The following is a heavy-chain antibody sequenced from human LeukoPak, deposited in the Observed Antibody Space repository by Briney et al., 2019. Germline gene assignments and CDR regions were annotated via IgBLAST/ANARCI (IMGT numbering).Heavy chain of an antibody. CDR1: GYTFTSYD. J-gene: IGHJ4*02. Sequence: ASVTVSCKASGYTFTSYDISWVRQAPGQGPEWMGWVSAYNGNTNYVHHLQGRVTMTTDTSTTTAYMELRSPRSDDTAIYYCAREAAAGVYFEYWGQGTLVTVSS. V-gene: IGHV1-18*01. D-gene: IGHD6-13*01. CDR3: AREAAAGVYFEY. CDR2: VSAYNGNT.